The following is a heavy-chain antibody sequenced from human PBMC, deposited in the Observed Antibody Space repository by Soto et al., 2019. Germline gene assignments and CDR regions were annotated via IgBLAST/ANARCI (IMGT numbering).Heavy chain of an antibody. Sequence: SETLSLTCTVSGGSISSGDYYWSWIRQPPGKGLEWIGYIYYSGSTYYNPSLKSRVTISVDTSKNQFSLKLSSVTAADTAVYYCARDSRACSSTSCYIYRGYYYYGMDVWGQGTTVTVSS. J-gene: IGHJ6*02. CDR3: ARDSRACSSTSCYIYRGYYYYGMDV. V-gene: IGHV4-30-4*01. CDR1: GGSISSGDYY. D-gene: IGHD2-2*02. CDR2: IYYSGST.